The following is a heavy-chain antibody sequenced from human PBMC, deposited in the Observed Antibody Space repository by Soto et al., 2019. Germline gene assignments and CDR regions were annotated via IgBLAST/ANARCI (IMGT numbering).Heavy chain of an antibody. CDR1: GYTLTELS. J-gene: IGHJ3*02. CDR2: FDPEDGET. D-gene: IGHD6-19*01. CDR3: ATNQYSSGWYEAFDI. V-gene: IGHV1-24*01. Sequence: ASVKVSCTVSGYTLTELSMHWVRQAPGKGLEWMGGFDPEDGETIYAQKFQGRVTMTEDTSTDTAYMELSSLRSEDTAVYYCATNQYSSGWYEAFDIWGQGTMVTVSS.